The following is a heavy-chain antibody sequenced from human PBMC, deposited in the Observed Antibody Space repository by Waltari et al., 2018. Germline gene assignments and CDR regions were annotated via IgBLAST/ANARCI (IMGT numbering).Heavy chain of an antibody. CDR3: ARGPPDHATRNEYFHL. J-gene: IGHJ1*01. CDR2: IHKDGSEK. CDR1: GFTFTDYW. D-gene: IGHD2-2*01. Sequence: EVHLVESGGGLVQPGGSLRLSCAASGFTFTDYWLSWVRQAPGKGPGWVANIHKDGSEKNYVDYVKGRFTNSRENAKDSVYLQINSLRVEDTGVYYCARGPPDHATRNEYFHLWGQGTLVTVSS. V-gene: IGHV3-7*03.